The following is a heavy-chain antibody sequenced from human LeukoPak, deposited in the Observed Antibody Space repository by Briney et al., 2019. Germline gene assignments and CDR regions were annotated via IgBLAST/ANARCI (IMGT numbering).Heavy chain of an antibody. CDR3: YIYGWGSYYNPPFDY. V-gene: IGHV4-39*01. Sequence: SETLPLTCTVSGCSLSSSSYYWGWMRQPPGKGLEWSGSIYYSGSNYYNPSLKSRVTISVDTTKNQFPLKLSSVTAADTAVYYCYIYGWGSYYNPPFDYWGQGTLVTVSS. J-gene: IGHJ4*02. CDR1: GCSLSSSSYY. D-gene: IGHD3-10*01. CDR2: IYYSGSN.